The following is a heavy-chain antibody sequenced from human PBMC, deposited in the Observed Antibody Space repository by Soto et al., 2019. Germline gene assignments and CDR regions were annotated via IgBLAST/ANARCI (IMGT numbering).Heavy chain of an antibody. V-gene: IGHV3-23*01. J-gene: IGHJ3*02. CDR2: ISGSGGSA. CDR1: GFTFSSYD. D-gene: IGHD3-3*01. Sequence: PGGSLRLSCAASGFTFSSYDMSWVRQAPGKGLEWVSAISGSGGSAFYADSVKGRFTISRDNSKNTLYVQMNSLRSEDTAIYYCAKEDDLWTNGHFNIWGQGTLVTVS. CDR3: AKEDDLWTNGHFNI.